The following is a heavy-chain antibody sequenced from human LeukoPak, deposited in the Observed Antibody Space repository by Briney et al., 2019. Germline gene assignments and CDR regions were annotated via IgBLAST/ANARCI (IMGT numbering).Heavy chain of an antibody. CDR3: AKVSHGGNLGFSGAFDI. J-gene: IGHJ3*02. CDR1: GYTFTGYY. D-gene: IGHD4-23*01. V-gene: IGHV1-2*02. Sequence: GASVKVSCKASGYTFTGYYMHWVQQAPGQGLEWMGWINPNSGGTNYAQNFQGRVTMTRDTSISAAYMELSRLRSDDTAVYYCAKVSHGGNLGFSGAFDIWGQGTMVTVSS. CDR2: INPNSGGT.